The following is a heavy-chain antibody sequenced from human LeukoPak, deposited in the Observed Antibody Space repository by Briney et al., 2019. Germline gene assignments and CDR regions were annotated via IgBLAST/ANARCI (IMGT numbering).Heavy chain of an antibody. D-gene: IGHD6-19*01. CDR2: ISGSGGST. J-gene: IGHJ3*02. V-gene: IGHV3-23*01. CDR3: AKDVYSSGWYGRFDAFDI. CDR1: GFTFSSYA. Sequence: GGSLRLSCAASGFTFSSYAMSWVRQAPGKGLEWVSAISGSGGSTYYADSVKGRFTISRDNSKNTLYLQMNSLRAEDTAVYYCAKDVYSSGWYGRFDAFDIWGQGTMVTVSS.